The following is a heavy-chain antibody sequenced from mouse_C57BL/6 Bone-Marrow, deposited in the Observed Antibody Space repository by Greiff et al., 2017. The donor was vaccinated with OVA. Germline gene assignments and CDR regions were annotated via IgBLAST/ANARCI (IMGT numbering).Heavy chain of an antibody. Sequence: VQVVESGGGLVKPGGSLKLSCAASGFTFSSYAMSWVRQTPEKRLEWVATISDGGSYTYYPDNVKGRFTIYRDNAKNNLYLQMSHLKSEDTAMYYCAKNYYGSSGGYFDVWGTGTTVTVSS. V-gene: IGHV5-4*01. D-gene: IGHD1-1*01. CDR1: GFTFSSYA. CDR3: AKNYYGSSGGYFDV. J-gene: IGHJ1*03. CDR2: ISDGGSYT.